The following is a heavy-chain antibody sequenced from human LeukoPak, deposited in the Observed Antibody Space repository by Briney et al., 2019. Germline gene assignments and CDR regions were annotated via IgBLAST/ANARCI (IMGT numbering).Heavy chain of an antibody. CDR1: GFTFTNYW. V-gene: IGHV3-7*03. CDR2: IKQDGSEK. CDR3: ARGMDV. J-gene: IGHJ6*02. Sequence: GSLRLSCAASGFTFTNYWMTWVRQAPGKGLEWVANIKQDGSEKYYVDSVKGRFTISRDNAKNSLYLQMNSLRAEDTAVYYCARGMDVWGQGTTVTVSS.